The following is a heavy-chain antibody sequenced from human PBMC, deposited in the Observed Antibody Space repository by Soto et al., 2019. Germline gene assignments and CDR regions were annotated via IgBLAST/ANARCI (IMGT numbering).Heavy chain of an antibody. J-gene: IGHJ3*02. Sequence: ASVKVSCKASGYTFTGYYMHWVRQAPGQGLEWMGWINPNSGGTNYAQKFQGRVTMTRDTSISTAYMELSRLRSDDTAVYYCANLSLIAVAGLDAFDIWGQGTMVTVSS. CDR2: INPNSGGT. V-gene: IGHV1-2*02. CDR3: ANLSLIAVAGLDAFDI. D-gene: IGHD6-19*01. CDR1: GYTFTGYY.